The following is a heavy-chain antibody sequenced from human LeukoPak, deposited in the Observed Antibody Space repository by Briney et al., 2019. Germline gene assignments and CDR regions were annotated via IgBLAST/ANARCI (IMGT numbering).Heavy chain of an antibody. J-gene: IGHJ6*02. D-gene: IGHD3-22*01. Sequence: SETLSLTCAVYGGSFSGYYWSWIRQPPGKGLEWIGEINHSGSTNYNPSLKSRVTISVDTSKNQFSLELSSVTAADTAVYYCARGRITYYYDSSGYRPNYYYYGMDVWGQGTTVTVSS. CDR3: ARGRITYYYDSSGYRPNYYYYGMDV. CDR1: GGSFSGYY. CDR2: INHSGST. V-gene: IGHV4-34*01.